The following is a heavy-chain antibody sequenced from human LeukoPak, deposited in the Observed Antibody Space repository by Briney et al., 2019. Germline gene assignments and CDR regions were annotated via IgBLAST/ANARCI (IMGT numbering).Heavy chain of an antibody. CDR2: ISSSSSYI. Sequence: GGSLRLSCAASGFTFSSYSMNWVRQAPGKGLEWVSSISSSSSYIYYADSVKGRFTISRDNAKNSLYLQMNSLRAEDTAVYYCARVGPLIAVAGYMDVWGKGTTVTVSS. J-gene: IGHJ6*03. V-gene: IGHV3-21*01. CDR1: GFTFSSYS. D-gene: IGHD6-19*01. CDR3: ARVGPLIAVAGYMDV.